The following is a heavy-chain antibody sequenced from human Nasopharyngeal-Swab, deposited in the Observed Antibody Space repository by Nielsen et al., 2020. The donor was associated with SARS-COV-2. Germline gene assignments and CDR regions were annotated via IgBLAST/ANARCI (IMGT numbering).Heavy chain of an antibody. CDR3: AREGPYSGTNVFDI. V-gene: IGHV3-33*01. CDR1: GFSFNNHG. Sequence: GGSLRLSCAASGFSFNNHGMHWVRQAPGKGLEWVAVIWSDGKTTKCADSVKGRLTISRDKSRNTLYLQMNNLRVEDTAIYYCAREGPYSGTNVFDIWGQGTMVTVSS. J-gene: IGHJ3*02. D-gene: IGHD5-12*01. CDR2: IWSDGKTT.